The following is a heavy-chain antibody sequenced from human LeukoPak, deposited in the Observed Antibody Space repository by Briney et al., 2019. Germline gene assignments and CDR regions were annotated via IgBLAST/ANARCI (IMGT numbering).Heavy chain of an antibody. D-gene: IGHD3-3*01. Sequence: PGRSLRLSCAASGFTFSSYGMHWVRQAPGKGLEWVAVIWYDGSNKYYADSVKGRFTISRDNSKNTLYLQMNSLRAEDTAVYYCARKMGRSAGYYYYGMDVWGQGTTVTVSS. CDR1: GFTFSSYG. CDR3: ARKMGRSAGYYYYGMDV. CDR2: IWYDGSNK. V-gene: IGHV3-33*01. J-gene: IGHJ6*02.